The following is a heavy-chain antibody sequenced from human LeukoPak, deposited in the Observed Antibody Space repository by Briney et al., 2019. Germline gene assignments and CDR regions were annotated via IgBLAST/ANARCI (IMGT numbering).Heavy chain of an antibody. D-gene: IGHD7-27*01. CDR3: ARADWGFGNFDL. V-gene: IGHV4-34*01. CDR1: GGSFSGYY. CDR2: INHSGST. Sequence: SETLSLTCAVYGGSFSGYYWSWIRQPPGKGLEWIGEINHSGSTNYNPSLKSRVTISVDTSKNQFSLKLSSVTAADTAVYYCARADWGFGNFDLWGRGTLVTVSS. J-gene: IGHJ2*01.